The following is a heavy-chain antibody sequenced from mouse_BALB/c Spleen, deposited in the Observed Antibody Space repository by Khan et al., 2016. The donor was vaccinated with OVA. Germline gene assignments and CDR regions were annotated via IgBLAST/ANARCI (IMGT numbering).Heavy chain of an antibody. D-gene: IGHD1-2*01. Sequence: EVQLQQSGPGLVKPSQSLSLTCTVTGYSITSGYGWNWIRQFPGNKLEWMGYISYSGSTNYNPSLKSRISITRDTSKNQFFLQLNSVTTEDTATYYCARTARIKYWGQGTPLTVSS. CDR1: GYSITSGYG. CDR3: ARTARIKY. V-gene: IGHV3-2*02. CDR2: ISYSGST. J-gene: IGHJ2*01.